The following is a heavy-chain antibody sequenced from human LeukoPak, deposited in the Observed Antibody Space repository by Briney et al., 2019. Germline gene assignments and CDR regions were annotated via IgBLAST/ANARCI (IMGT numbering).Heavy chain of an antibody. V-gene: IGHV4-30-2*01. D-gene: IGHD2-15*01. CDR1: GGSISSGGYS. Sequence: SETLSLTCAVSGGSISSGGYSWNWIRQPPGKGLEWIGYIYHSGSTYYNPSLKSRVTISVDRSKNQFSLKLSSVTAADTAVYYCARGSGSFDYWGQGTLVTVSS. CDR3: ARGSGSFDY. CDR2: IYHSGST. J-gene: IGHJ4*02.